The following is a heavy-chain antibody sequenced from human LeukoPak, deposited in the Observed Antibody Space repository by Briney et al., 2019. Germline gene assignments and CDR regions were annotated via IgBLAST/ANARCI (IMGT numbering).Heavy chain of an antibody. CDR3: TRALTTVATWMYL. V-gene: IGHV1-2*02. CDR1: GYTFTGYL. CDR2: INPNSGDT. D-gene: IGHD4-17*01. J-gene: IGHJ2*01. Sequence: ASVKVSCKASGYTFTGYLMHRVRQAPGQGLEWMGWINPNSGDTKYAQKFQGRVTMTRDTSISTAYMELSRLRSDDTAVYYCTRALTTVATWMYLWGRGTLVTVSS.